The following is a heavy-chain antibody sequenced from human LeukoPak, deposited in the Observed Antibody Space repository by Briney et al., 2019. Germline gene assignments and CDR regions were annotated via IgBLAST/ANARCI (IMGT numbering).Heavy chain of an antibody. CDR1: GFTFDDYA. J-gene: IGHJ6*02. CDR3: AKDRADRYDFWSGYSYYYYYYGMDV. Sequence: PGGSLRLSCAASGFTFDDYAMHWVRQAAGKGLEWVSGISWNSGSIGYADSVKGRFTISRDNAKNSLYLQMNSLRAEDTALYYCAKDRADRYDFWSGYSYYYYYYGMDVWGQGTTVTVSS. D-gene: IGHD3-3*01. CDR2: ISWNSGSI. V-gene: IGHV3-9*01.